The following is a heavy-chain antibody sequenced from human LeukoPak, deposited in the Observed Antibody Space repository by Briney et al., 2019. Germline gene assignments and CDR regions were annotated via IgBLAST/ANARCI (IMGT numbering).Heavy chain of an antibody. CDR3: ARDRGADNWFDP. CDR2: ISGSGDST. Sequence: GGSLRLSCAASGFSFSSYAMSWVRQAPGKGLEWVSGISGSGDSTYYADSVKGRFTISRDNAKNSLYLQMNSLRAEDTAVYYCARDRGADNWFDPWGQGTLVTVSS. CDR1: GFSFSSYA. V-gene: IGHV3-23*01. J-gene: IGHJ5*02.